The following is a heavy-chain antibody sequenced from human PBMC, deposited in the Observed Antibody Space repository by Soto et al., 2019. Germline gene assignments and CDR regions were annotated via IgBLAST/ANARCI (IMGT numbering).Heavy chain of an antibody. D-gene: IGHD1-20*01. CDR1: GGTISGYA. CDR2: IIPLLGIT. J-gene: IGHJ1*01. CDR3: ARDPRSITGTTSSEDFQH. V-gene: IGHV1-69*01. Sequence: QAQLMQSGAEVKKPGSSVKVSCKASGGTISGYAINWVRQAPGQGLEWMGGIIPLLGITDYGQKFQGRITIAADESTGTAYMDLRGLRSEDMAVYYCARDPRSITGTTSSEDFQHWGQGTLVSVSS.